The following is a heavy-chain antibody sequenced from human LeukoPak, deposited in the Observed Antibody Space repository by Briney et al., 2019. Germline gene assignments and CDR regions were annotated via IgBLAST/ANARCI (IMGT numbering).Heavy chain of an antibody. J-gene: IGHJ4*02. D-gene: IGHD4-17*01. CDR3: ARDGDGNFDY. CDR1: GFAFSGYS. CDR2: ISYSSYTI. Sequence: PGGSLRLSCAASGFAFSGYSMNWIRQAPGKGLEWVAYISYSSYTIHYADSVKGRFTISRDSAKNSLYLQMNSLRAEDTAMYYCARDGDGNFDYWGQGTLVTVSS. V-gene: IGHV3-48*04.